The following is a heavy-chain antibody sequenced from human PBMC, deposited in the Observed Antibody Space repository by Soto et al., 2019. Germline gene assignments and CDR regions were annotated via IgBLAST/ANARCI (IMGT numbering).Heavy chain of an antibody. V-gene: IGHV1-69*13. Sequence: SVKVSCKASGGTFSSYAISWVRQAPGQGLEWMGGIIPIFGTANYAQKFQGRVTITADESTSTAYMELSSLRSEDTAVYYCARGRYLVSVWQQLVAHYYYYGMDVWGQGTTVTVSS. J-gene: IGHJ6*02. D-gene: IGHD6-13*01. CDR3: ARGRYLVSVWQQLVAHYYYYGMDV. CDR2: IIPIFGTA. CDR1: GGTFSSYA.